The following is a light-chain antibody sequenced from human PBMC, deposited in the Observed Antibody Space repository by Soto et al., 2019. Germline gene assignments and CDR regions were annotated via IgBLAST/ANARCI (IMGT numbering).Light chain of an antibody. CDR2: GAS. Sequence: EIVVTQSPATLSLSPGERATLSCRASQSVSSNLAWYQQKPGQAPRLFIYGASTRATGTPARFSGSGSGTEFTLTINSLQSEDFASYYCQQYNNWPYTFGQGTKLEIK. V-gene: IGKV3-15*01. J-gene: IGKJ2*01. CDR1: QSVSSN. CDR3: QQYNNWPYT.